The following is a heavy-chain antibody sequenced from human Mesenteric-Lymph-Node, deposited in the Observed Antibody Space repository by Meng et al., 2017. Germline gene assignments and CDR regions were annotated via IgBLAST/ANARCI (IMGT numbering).Heavy chain of an antibody. CDR1: GYTFTSYG. J-gene: IGHJ4*02. CDR3: ARVGLVGATTNDY. CDR2: INPNSGGT. D-gene: IGHD1-26*01. Sequence: ASVKVSCKASGYTFTSYGISWVRQAPGQGLEWMGRINPNSGGTNYAQKFQGRVTMTRDTSISTAYMELSRLRSDDTAVYYCARVGLVGATTNDYWGQGTLVTVSS. V-gene: IGHV1-2*06.